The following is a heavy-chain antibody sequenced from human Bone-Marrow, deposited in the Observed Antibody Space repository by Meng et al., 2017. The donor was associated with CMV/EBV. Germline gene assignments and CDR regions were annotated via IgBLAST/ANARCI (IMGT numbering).Heavy chain of an antibody. CDR3: ARGSWVYSDDDETTGLDY. Sequence: SETLSLTCAPHGGSFSGHYWSLIRQPPGKGLEWIGEINHSGSTNYNPSLKSRVTISVDASKNQFSLKLTSVTAADTAVYYCARGSWVYSDDDETTGLDYWGPGTLVTVSS. CDR1: GGSFSGHY. D-gene: IGHD5-12*01. J-gene: IGHJ4*02. CDR2: INHSGST. V-gene: IGHV4-34*01.